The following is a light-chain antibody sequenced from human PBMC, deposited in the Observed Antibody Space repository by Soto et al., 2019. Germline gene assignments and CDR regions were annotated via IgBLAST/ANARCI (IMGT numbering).Light chain of an antibody. Sequence: EIVMTQSPATLSVSPGERATLSCRASQSVKSNLVWFQQKPGQAPRLLIYGASTRATGIPGRFSGSGFGTEFTLTISSLRSEDVAVYYCQQYNNWLWTFGQGTKVEIK. CDR3: QQYNNWLWT. J-gene: IGKJ1*01. CDR2: GAS. V-gene: IGKV3-15*01. CDR1: QSVKSN.